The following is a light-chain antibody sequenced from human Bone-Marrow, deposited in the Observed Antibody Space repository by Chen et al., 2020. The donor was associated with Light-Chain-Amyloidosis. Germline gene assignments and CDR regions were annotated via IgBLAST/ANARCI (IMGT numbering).Light chain of an antibody. J-gene: IGLJ3*02. CDR1: NIGSTS. CDR2: DDS. Sequence: SYVLTQPSSVSVAPGQTATLACGGNNIGSTSVHWYQQTPGQAPLLVVYDDSDRPSGIPERVAGSNSGNTATLTISRGEAGDEADYYCQVWDRSSDRPVFGGGTKLTVL. V-gene: IGLV3-21*02. CDR3: QVWDRSSDRPV.